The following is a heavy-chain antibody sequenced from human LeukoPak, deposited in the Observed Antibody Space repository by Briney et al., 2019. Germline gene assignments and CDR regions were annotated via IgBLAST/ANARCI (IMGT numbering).Heavy chain of an antibody. Sequence: PSETLSLTCTVSGGSISSYYWSWIRQPPGKGLEWIGYIYYSGSTNYNPSLKSRVTLSVDTSKNQFSLKLSSVTAADTAVYYCATPLGYCSGGSCSAYWGQGTLVTVSS. J-gene: IGHJ4*02. CDR2: IYYSGST. V-gene: IGHV4-59*01. D-gene: IGHD2-15*01. CDR1: GGSISSYY. CDR3: ATPLGYCSGGSCSAY.